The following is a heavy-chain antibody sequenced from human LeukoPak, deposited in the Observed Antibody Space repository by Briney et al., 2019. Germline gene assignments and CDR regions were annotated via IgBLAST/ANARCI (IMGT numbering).Heavy chain of an antibody. CDR2: IWYDGSNK. CDR3: AGDPAGGGGYDLGFDY. CDR1: GFTFSSYA. D-gene: IGHD5-12*01. V-gene: IGHV3-30*04. Sequence: QPGGSLRLSCAASGFTFSSYAMHWVRQAPGKGLEWVAVIWYDGSNKYYADSVKGRFTISRDDSKNTLYLQMNSLRAEDTAVYYCAGDPAGGGGYDLGFDYWGQGTLVTVSS. J-gene: IGHJ4*02.